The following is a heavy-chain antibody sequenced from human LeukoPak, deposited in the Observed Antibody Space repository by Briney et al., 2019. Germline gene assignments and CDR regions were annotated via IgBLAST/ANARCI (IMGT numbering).Heavy chain of an antibody. CDR3: ARRPNGSLDY. Sequence: SETLSLTCTVSGGSISSSSHYWGWIRQPPGKGLEWIANIDYRGTTYYNPSLKTRVTISVDTSKNQFSLKLNSVTAADTAVYYCARRPNGSLDYWGQGILVTVSS. CDR2: IDYRGTT. CDR1: GGSISSSSHY. V-gene: IGHV4-39*01. J-gene: IGHJ4*02. D-gene: IGHD3-10*01.